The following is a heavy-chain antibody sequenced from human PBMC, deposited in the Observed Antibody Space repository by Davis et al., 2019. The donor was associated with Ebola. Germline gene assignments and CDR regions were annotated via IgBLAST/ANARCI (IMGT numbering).Heavy chain of an antibody. J-gene: IGHJ6*02. CDR1: GVFIRDHY. CDR2: ISSSGST. D-gene: IGHD5-12*01. Sequence: GSLRLSCTVSGVFIRDHYWNWIRQSPGKGLEWLGYISSSGSTKYNPSLKSRVSMAVDTSKNQFSLKLTSVPTADTAVYYCAYTSLSVATNRYYYFGMDVWGQGTTVTVSS. V-gene: IGHV4-59*11. CDR3: AYTSLSVATNRYYYFGMDV.